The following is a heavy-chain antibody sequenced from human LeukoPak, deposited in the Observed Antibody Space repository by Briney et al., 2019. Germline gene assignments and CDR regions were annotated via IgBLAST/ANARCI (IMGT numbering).Heavy chain of an antibody. CDR2: IKQDESEK. J-gene: IGHJ3*02. CDR3: ARLTMVLAFDI. CDR1: GFTFSSYW. V-gene: IGHV3-7*01. D-gene: IGHD4/OR15-4a*01. Sequence: VGSLRLSCAASGFTFSSYWMSWVRQAPGKGLEWVANIKQDESEKYYVDSVRGRFTISRDNAKNSLYLQMNSLRAEDTAVYYCARLTMVLAFDIWGQGTMVTVSS.